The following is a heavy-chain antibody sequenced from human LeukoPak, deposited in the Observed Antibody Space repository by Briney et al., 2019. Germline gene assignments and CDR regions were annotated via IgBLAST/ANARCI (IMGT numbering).Heavy chain of an antibody. D-gene: IGHD3-9*01. CDR3: AKTPGGYYDILTGYYPFDY. V-gene: IGHV3-7*03. J-gene: IGHJ4*02. Sequence: GGSLRLSCAASGITFSRFWMSWVRQAPGKGLQWVANINQDGSEKHYVDSVKGRFTISRDNAENSLYLQMNSLRVEDTAVYYCAKTPGGYYDILTGYYPFDYWGQGTLVTVSS. CDR1: GITFSRFW. CDR2: INQDGSEK.